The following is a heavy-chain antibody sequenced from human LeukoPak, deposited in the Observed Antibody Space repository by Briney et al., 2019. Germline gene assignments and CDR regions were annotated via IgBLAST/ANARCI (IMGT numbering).Heavy chain of an antibody. V-gene: IGHV3-66*01. CDR2: IYSGGST. CDR3: ARGVATSIDY. D-gene: IGHD5-12*01. J-gene: IGHJ4*02. Sequence: PGGSLRLSCAASGFTVSSNYMSWVRQAPGKGLEWVSVIYSGGSTYYSDSVKGRFTISRDNSKNTLYLQMNSVRAEDTAVYYCARGVATSIDYWGQGTLVTVSS. CDR1: GFTVSSNY.